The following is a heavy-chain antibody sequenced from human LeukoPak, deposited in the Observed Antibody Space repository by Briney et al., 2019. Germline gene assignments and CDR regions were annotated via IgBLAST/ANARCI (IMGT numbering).Heavy chain of an antibody. Sequence: SETLSLTCTVSGGSISSDDYYWNWIRQHPGKSLEWIGYIYYSGSTYYNPSLKSRVTISVDTSKKQFSLKLTSVTAADTAVYYCARGSDWNLGYWGQGTLVTVSS. V-gene: IGHV4-31*03. CDR2: IYYSGST. D-gene: IGHD1-1*01. CDR1: GGSISSDDYY. CDR3: ARGSDWNLGY. J-gene: IGHJ4*02.